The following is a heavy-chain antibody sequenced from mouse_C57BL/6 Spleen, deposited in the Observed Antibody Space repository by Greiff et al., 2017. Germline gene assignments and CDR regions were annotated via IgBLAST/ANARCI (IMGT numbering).Heavy chain of an antibody. Sequence: EVKLVESGGGLVQPGGSLKLSCEASGFTFSDYYMYWVRPTPEKRLGWVAYISNGGGSTYYPDTVKGRFTLSRDNAKNTLYLQMSRLKSEDTAMYYCARHSRLDYWGQGTSVTVSS. D-gene: IGHD6-1*01. CDR1: GFTFSDYY. CDR3: ARHSRLDY. J-gene: IGHJ4*01. CDR2: ISNGGGST. V-gene: IGHV5-12*01.